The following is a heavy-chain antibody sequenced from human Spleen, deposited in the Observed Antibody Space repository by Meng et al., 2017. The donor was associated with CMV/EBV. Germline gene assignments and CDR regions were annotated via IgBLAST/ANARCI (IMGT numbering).Heavy chain of an antibody. CDR1: GFTFSSYH. Sequence: GESLKISCAASGFTFSSYHMNWVRQAPGKGLEWVSYISSGGSTISYADSVKGRFTISRDNAKNSLYLQMNSLRAEDTAVYYCARDGGYGMDVWGQGTTVTVSS. J-gene: IGHJ6*02. V-gene: IGHV3-48*03. CDR3: ARDGGYGMDV. D-gene: IGHD3-16*01. CDR2: ISSGGSTI.